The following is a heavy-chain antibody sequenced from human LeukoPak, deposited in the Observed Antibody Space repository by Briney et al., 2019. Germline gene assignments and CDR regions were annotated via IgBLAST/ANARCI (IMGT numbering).Heavy chain of an antibody. CDR3: AELGITMIGGV. CDR1: GFTFSSYS. CDR2: ISSSSSYI. J-gene: IGHJ6*04. D-gene: IGHD3-10*02. V-gene: IGHV3-21*06. Sequence: GGSLRLSCAASGFTFSSYSMNWVRQAPGKGLEWVSSISSSSSYIYYADSLKGRFTISRDNAKNSLYLQMNSLRAEDTAVYYCAELGITMIGGVWGEGTTVTISS.